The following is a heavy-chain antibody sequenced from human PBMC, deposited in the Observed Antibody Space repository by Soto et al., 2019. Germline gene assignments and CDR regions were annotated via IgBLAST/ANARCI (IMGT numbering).Heavy chain of an antibody. CDR3: ARHSRYNWNRWDFDY. J-gene: IGHJ4*02. CDR1: GYTFTSYG. D-gene: IGHD1-20*01. CDR2: ISAYNANT. Sequence: APAKVSCKASGYTFTSYGISWVRQAPGQGLEWMGWISAYNANTNYAQKLTGRVTMTTDTSTSTAYTELRSLRSDHAAVYYCARHSRYNWNRWDFDYWGQGTLVTVSS. V-gene: IGHV1-18*04.